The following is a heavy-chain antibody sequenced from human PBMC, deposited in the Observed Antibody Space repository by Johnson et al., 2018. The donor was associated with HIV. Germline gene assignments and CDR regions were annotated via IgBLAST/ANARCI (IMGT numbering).Heavy chain of an antibody. CDR2: ISWNSGSR. V-gene: IGHV3-9*01. CDR1: GFTFDDYA. D-gene: IGHD3-3*02. J-gene: IGHJ3*02. Sequence: EVQLVESGGGLVQPGRSLRVSCAASGFTFDDYAMHWVRQAPGKGLEWVSGISWNSGSRGYADSVKGRFIISRDNAKNSLNLQMNSLRAEDTALYYCAKGMLAERGAFDICGQGTMVTVSS. CDR3: AKGMLAERGAFDI.